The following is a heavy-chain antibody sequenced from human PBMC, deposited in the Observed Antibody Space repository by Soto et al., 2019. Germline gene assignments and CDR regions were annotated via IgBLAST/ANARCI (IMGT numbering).Heavy chain of an antibody. V-gene: IGHV3-30*04. CDR3: ARDSAYSTASTHFDH. CDR1: GFTFSSDA. J-gene: IGHJ4*02. Sequence: QVQLVESGGGVVQPGTSLRLSCVGSGFTFSSDALHWVRQAPGKGLEWVAVVSSDGNHAYYPDHVKGRFTISRDNSQSTVYLQMKSLKPEDTATYYCARDSAYSTASTHFDHWCQGTLVTVSS. CDR2: VSSDGNHA. D-gene: IGHD2-2*01.